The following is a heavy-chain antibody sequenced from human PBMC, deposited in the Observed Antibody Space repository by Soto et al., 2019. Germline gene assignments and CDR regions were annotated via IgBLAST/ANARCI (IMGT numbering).Heavy chain of an antibody. J-gene: IGHJ6*02. CDR2: ISAYNGHT. D-gene: IGHD3-10*01. V-gene: IGHV1-18*01. CDR1: GYSFTSHG. CDR3: ARDNGFRESDV. Sequence: AAVKVSCEASGYSFTSHGITWVRQAPGQGLEWMGWISAYNGHTNYAQKLQGRVTMTTDTSTSTAYMELRSLRSDDTAVYYCARDNGFRESDVWGQGTTVTVSS.